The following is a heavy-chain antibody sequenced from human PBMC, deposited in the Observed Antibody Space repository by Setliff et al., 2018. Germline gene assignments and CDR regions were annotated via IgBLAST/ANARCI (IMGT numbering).Heavy chain of an antibody. J-gene: IGHJ3*02. D-gene: IGHD3-3*01. CDR2: INPSGGLT. CDR3: ARDRFYDSWSGTSITAPHDAFDI. V-gene: IGHV1-46*02. CDR1: GDSFNNYA. Sequence: ASVKVSCKASGDSFNNYAISWVRQAPGQGLEWMGIINPSGGLTRYAQKFQGRVTMTRDTSTSTVYMEVISLRSEDTAVYFCARDRFYDSWSGTSITAPHDAFDIWGQGTMVTVSS.